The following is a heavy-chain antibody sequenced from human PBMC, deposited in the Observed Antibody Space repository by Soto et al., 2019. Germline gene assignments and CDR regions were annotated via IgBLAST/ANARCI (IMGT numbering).Heavy chain of an antibody. V-gene: IGHV4-4*02. D-gene: IGHD6-13*01. CDR2: IYHSGST. J-gene: IGHJ4*02. CDR1: GGSISSSNW. Sequence: PXETLSLTCAVSGGSISSSNWWSCVRQPPGKGLEWIGEIYHSGSTNYNPSLKSRVTISVDKSKNQFSLKLSSVTAADTAVYYCALSLATSNIDYWGQGTLVTVSS. CDR3: ALSLATSNIDY.